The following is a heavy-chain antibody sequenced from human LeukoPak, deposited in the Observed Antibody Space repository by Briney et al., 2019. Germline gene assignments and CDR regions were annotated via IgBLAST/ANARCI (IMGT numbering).Heavy chain of an antibody. Sequence: PGGSLRLSCAASGFSFSNYEMNWVRQAPGKGLEWVSYISSSGSTIYYPDSVKGRFTISRDNSKNTLYLQMSSLKAEDTAVYYCAKDDSFDVVTATDYWGQGTLVTVSS. CDR3: AKDDSFDVVTATDY. V-gene: IGHV3-48*03. J-gene: IGHJ4*02. D-gene: IGHD2-21*02. CDR2: ISSSGSTI. CDR1: GFSFSNYE.